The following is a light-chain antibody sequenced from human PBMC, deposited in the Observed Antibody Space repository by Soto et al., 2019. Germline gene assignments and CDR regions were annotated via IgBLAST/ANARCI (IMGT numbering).Light chain of an antibody. V-gene: IGKV3-20*01. CDR3: QQYGSLSWT. CDR1: QNVDSNY. J-gene: IGKJ1*01. Sequence: MVLTHASSTPSLSPGERATPSCRASQNVDSNYLAWYQQKPGQAPRIIIFGASGRATGIPDRFSGSGSGTDFTLTISRLEPEDFAVYYCQQYGSLSWTFGQGTKVDIK. CDR2: GAS.